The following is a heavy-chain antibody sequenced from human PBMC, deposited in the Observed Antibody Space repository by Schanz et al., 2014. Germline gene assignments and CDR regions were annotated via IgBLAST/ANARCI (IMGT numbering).Heavy chain of an antibody. CDR3: ASKGLTTDAFDI. J-gene: IGHJ3*02. CDR1: GYSINTSDW. D-gene: IGHD2-8*01. V-gene: IGHV4-28*07. CDR2: IYYSGST. Sequence: QVQLQESGPGLVKPSDTLSLTCAVSGYSINTSDWWGWIRQPPGKGLEWIGYIYYSGSTYYNPSLKSRVTMSVDTSKNQFSLKLRSVTAVDTAVYYCASKGLTTDAFDIWAQGTMVTVSS.